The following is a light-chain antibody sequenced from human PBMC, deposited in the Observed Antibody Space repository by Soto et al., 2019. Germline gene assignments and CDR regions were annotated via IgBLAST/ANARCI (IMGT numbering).Light chain of an antibody. CDR2: GNS. J-gene: IGLJ1*01. Sequence: QSVLTQPPSVSGAPGQRVTIPCTGSSSNIGAGYDVHWYQPLPGTAPKLLIYGNSNRPSGVPDRFSGSKSGTSASLAITGLQAEDEADYYCQSYDSSLSGYVFGTGTKLTVL. CDR1: SSNIGAGYD. CDR3: QSYDSSLSGYV. V-gene: IGLV1-40*01.